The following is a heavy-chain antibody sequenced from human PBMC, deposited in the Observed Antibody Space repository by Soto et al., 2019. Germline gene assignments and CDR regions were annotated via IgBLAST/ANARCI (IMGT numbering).Heavy chain of an antibody. Sequence: GASVKVSCKASGGTFSSYAISWVRQAPGRGLEWMGGIIPIFGTANYAQKFQGRVTITADESTSTAYMELSSLRSEDTAVYYCARDITMGQLTGSGHNAFDYSGQGTLVTVSS. CDR2: IIPIFGTA. V-gene: IGHV1-69*13. CDR3: ARDITMGQLTGSGHNAFDY. J-gene: IGHJ4*02. CDR1: GGTFSSYA. D-gene: IGHD3-10*01.